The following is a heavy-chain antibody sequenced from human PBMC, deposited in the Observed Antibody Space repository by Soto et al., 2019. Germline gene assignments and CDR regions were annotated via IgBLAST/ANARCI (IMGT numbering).Heavy chain of an antibody. CDR3: AKASLGTCSGVRCYYFDL. Sequence: GGSLRLSCAASGFTVSSNYMSWVRQAPGKGLEWVSVIYSGGSTYYADSVKGRFTISRHNSRNTLSLQMNSLTAGDTAVYYCAKASLGTCSGVRCYYFDLWAPGTLVTVSS. J-gene: IGHJ4*02. CDR1: GFTVSSNY. CDR2: IYSGGST. D-gene: IGHD2-15*01. V-gene: IGHV3-53*01.